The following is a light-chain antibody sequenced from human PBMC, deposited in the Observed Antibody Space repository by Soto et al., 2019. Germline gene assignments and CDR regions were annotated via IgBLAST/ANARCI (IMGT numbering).Light chain of an antibody. CDR2: RND. CDR1: RSNIGSNY. Sequence: SVLTEPPSASGTPGQRVPISCSGSRSNIGSNYVYWYQQLPRAAPKPLIYRNDQRPSGVPDRFSGSKSGTSASLAISGLRSEDEADYYCAAWDDSLSGYVFGTGTKLTVL. V-gene: IGLV1-47*01. CDR3: AAWDDSLSGYV. J-gene: IGLJ1*01.